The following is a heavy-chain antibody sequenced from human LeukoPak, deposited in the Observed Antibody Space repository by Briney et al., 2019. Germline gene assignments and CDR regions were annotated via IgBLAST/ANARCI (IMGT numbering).Heavy chain of an antibody. J-gene: IGHJ4*02. Sequence: ASVKVSCKASGGTFSSYAISWVRQAPGQGLEWMGRIIPILGIANYAQKFQGRVTITADKSTSTAYMELSSLRSEDTAVYYCARATLRFSETTNYYYFDYWGQGTLVTVSS. CDR2: IIPILGIA. CDR1: GGTFSSYA. V-gene: IGHV1-69*04. CDR3: ARATLRFSETTNYYYFDY. D-gene: IGHD3-3*01.